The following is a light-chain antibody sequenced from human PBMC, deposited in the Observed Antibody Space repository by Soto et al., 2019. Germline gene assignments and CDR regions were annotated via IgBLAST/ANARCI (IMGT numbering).Light chain of an antibody. J-gene: IGKJ4*01. CDR1: QSVSSY. CDR2: DAS. CDR3: QQRGNWPLT. Sequence: EIVLTQSPATLSLSPGERATLSCRASQSVSSYLAWYQQKPGQGPRLLIYDASNRATGIPARFSGSGSGTDFTLTISSLEPEDFAVYYCQQRGNWPLTFGVGTKVEIK. V-gene: IGKV3-11*01.